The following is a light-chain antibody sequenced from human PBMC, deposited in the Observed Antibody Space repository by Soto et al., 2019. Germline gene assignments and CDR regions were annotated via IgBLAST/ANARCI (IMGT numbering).Light chain of an antibody. Sequence: QSVLTQPPSVSGAPGQRVTISCTGSSSNIGAGYDVHWYQQLPGTAPKLLISGNSNRPSGVPDGFSGSKSGTSASLAITGLQAEDEADYYCQSYDSSLSGSVFGGGTKLTVL. V-gene: IGLV1-40*01. CDR1: SSNIGAGYD. CDR2: GNS. J-gene: IGLJ2*01. CDR3: QSYDSSLSGSV.